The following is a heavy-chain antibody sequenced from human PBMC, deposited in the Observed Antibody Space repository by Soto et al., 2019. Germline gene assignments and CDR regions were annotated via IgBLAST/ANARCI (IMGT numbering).Heavy chain of an antibody. Sequence: PGGSLRLSCAATGFSFAGYALTWVRQAPGKGLEWLSAVSGGGASTYYADSVRGRFSISRDVSGNMIYLQLNRLTAGDTATYYCAKTQTFNGYYGGFDAWGQGTRVTVPS. V-gene: IGHV3-23*01. CDR1: GFSFAGYA. J-gene: IGHJ4*02. D-gene: IGHD3-3*01. CDR3: AKTQTFNGYYGGFDA. CDR2: VSGGGAST.